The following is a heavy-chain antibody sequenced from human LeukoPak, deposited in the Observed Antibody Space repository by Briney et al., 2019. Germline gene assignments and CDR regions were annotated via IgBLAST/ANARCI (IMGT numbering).Heavy chain of an antibody. Sequence: SETLSLTCAVYGGSFSGYYWSWIRQPPGKGLEWIEEINHSGSTNYNPSLKSRVTISVDTSKNQFSLKLSSVTAADTAVYYCARKYCSSTSCYPDAFDIWGQGTMVTVSS. CDR1: GGSFSGYY. D-gene: IGHD2-2*01. CDR3: ARKYCSSTSCYPDAFDI. V-gene: IGHV4-34*01. J-gene: IGHJ3*02. CDR2: INHSGST.